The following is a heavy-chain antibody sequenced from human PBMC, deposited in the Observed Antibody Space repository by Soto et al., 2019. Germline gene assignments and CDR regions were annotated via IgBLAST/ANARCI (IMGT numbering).Heavy chain of an antibody. CDR2: IIPIFGTA. D-gene: IGHD5-12*01. CDR1: GGTFSSYA. Sequence: SVKVSCKASGGTFSSYAISWVRQAPGQGLEWMGGIIPIFGTANYAQKFQGRVTITADESTSTAYMELSSLRSEDTAVYYCARVGIVATIRGWFDPWGQGTPVTVSS. V-gene: IGHV1-69*13. CDR3: ARVGIVATIRGWFDP. J-gene: IGHJ5*02.